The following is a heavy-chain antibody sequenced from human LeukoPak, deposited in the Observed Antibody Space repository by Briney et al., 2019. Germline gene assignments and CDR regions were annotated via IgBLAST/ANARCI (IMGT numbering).Heavy chain of an antibody. J-gene: IGHJ4*02. CDR1: GFTFSTYS. CDR3: AKCRHGCLRNHFDY. V-gene: IGHV3-23*01. Sequence: GGSLRLSCAASGFTFSTYSMSWVRQAPGKGLEWVSSINSGGDDTYYAVSVKGRFTSSRDNSRNTLYLQMTSLRAEDTAVYYCAKCRHGCLRNHFDYWGLGTLVTVSS. CDR2: INSGGDDT. D-gene: IGHD5/OR15-5a*01.